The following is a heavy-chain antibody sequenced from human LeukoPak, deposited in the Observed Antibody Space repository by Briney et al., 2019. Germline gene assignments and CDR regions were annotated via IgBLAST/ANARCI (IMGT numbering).Heavy chain of an antibody. Sequence: PSETLSLTCNVSGVSISSYYWSWLRQPAGKGLEWIGRIHTSGSTNYNPSLKSRVTMSVDTSKNQFSLKLSSVTAADTAVYYCARDQYYYDSSGYLTFDYWGQGTLVTVSS. CDR2: IHTSGST. CDR3: ARDQYYYDSSGYLTFDY. J-gene: IGHJ4*02. V-gene: IGHV4-4*07. D-gene: IGHD3-22*01. CDR1: GVSISSYY.